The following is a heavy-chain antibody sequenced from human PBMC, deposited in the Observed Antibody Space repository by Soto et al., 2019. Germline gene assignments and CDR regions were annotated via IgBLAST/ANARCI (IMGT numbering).Heavy chain of an antibody. D-gene: IGHD6-13*01. J-gene: IGHJ4*02. Sequence: EVQLVESGGGLVKPGGSLRLSCAASGFTFSSYSMNWVRQAPGKGLEWVSSISSSSSYIYYADSVKGRFTISRDNAKNSLYLQMNSLRAEDTAVYYGARVGAAAGTGAGSLFDYWGQGTLVTVSS. CDR1: GFTFSSYS. CDR2: ISSSSSYI. CDR3: ARVGAAAGTGAGSLFDY. V-gene: IGHV3-21*01.